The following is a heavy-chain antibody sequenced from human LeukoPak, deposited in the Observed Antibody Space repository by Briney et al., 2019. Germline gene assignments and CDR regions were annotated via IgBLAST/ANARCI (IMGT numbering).Heavy chain of an antibody. CDR1: GYTFTSYA. CDR2: INAGNGNT. D-gene: IGHD6-13*01. J-gene: IGHJ4*02. CDR3: ATGIAAAGTGYYFDY. V-gene: IGHV1-3*03. Sequence: ASVKVSCKASGYTFTSYAMHWVRQAPGQRLEWMGWINAGNGNTKYSQEFQGRVTITRDTSASTAYMELSSLRAEDMAVYYCATGIAAAGTGYYFDYWGQGTLVTVSS.